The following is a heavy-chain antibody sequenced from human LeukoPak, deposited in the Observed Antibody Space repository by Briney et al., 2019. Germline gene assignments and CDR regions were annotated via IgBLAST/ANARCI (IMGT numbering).Heavy chain of an antibody. J-gene: IGHJ4*02. CDR3: AKGQNYYDSSGYYY. D-gene: IGHD3-22*01. CDR2: ISSSSSYI. CDR1: GFTFSSYS. Sequence: GGSLRLSCAASGFTFSSYSMNWVRQAPGKGLEWVLSISSSSSYIYYADSVKGRFTISRDNSKNTLDLQMNSLRAEDTAVYYCAKGQNYYDSSGYYYWGQGTLVTVSS. V-gene: IGHV3-21*04.